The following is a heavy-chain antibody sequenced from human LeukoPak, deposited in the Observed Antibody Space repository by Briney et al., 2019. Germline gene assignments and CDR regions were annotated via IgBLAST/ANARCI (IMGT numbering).Heavy chain of an antibody. V-gene: IGHV3-30*18. CDR1: GFTFSSYG. D-gene: IGHD2-15*01. Sequence: GWSLRLSCAASGFTFSSYGMHWVRQAPGKGLEWVAVISYDGSNKYYADSVKGRFTISRDNSKNTLYLQMNSLRAEDTAVYYCAKDLEGSADYWGQGTLVTVSS. CDR2: ISYDGSNK. CDR3: AKDLEGSADY. J-gene: IGHJ4*02.